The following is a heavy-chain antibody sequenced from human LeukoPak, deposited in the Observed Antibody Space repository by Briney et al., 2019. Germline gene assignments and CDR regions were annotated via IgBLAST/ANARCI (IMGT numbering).Heavy chain of an antibody. Sequence: PGGSLRLSCAASGFTFSSYWMHWVRQAPGKGLVWVSRINSDGSSTSYADSVKGRFTISRDNAKNTLYLQMNSLRAEDTAVYYCARGYCRGGSCYTGGVFDIWGQGTMVTVSS. CDR1: GFTFSSYW. CDR3: ARGYCRGGSCYTGGVFDI. J-gene: IGHJ3*02. V-gene: IGHV3-74*01. D-gene: IGHD2-15*01. CDR2: INSDGSST.